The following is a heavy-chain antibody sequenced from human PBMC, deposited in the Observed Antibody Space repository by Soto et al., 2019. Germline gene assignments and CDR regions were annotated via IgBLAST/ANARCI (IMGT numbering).Heavy chain of an antibody. J-gene: IGHJ6*02. Sequence: GEPLKISCMGSGYKVSTWHNFTSYWIAWVRQMPGEGLEWMGIIYPGDSDTRYSPSFQGQVTISADKSISNAYLQWSSLKASDTAMYYCARLGATSRGMDVWGQGTTVTVSS. D-gene: IGHD1-26*01. CDR2: IYPGDSDT. CDR3: ARLGATSRGMDV. V-gene: IGHV5-51*01. CDR1: GYKVSTWHNFTSYW.